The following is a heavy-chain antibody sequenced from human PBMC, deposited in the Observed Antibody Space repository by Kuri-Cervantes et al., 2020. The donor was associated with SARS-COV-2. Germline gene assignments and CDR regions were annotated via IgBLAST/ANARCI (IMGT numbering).Heavy chain of an antibody. J-gene: IGHJ4*02. CDR1: GFTFSSYD. CDR3: QSFGGVIVQN. V-gene: IGHV3-13*04. CDR2: IGTAGDT. D-gene: IGHD3-16*02. Sequence: GESLKISCAASGFTFSSYDMHWVRQATGKGLEWVSAIGTAGDTYYPGSVKGRFTISRDNSKNTLYLQMNSLRAEDTAVYYCQSFGGVIVQNWGQGTLVTVSS.